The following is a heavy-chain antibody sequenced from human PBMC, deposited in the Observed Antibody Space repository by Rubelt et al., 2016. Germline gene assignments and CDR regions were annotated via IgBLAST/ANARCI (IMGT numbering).Heavy chain of an antibody. J-gene: IGHJ6*02. V-gene: IGHV3-13*01. CDR1: GFTFSSYA. CDR2: IGTAGDT. D-gene: IGHD2-15*01. CDR3: ARAEGYGRGGSECYYYGMDV. Sequence: EVQLLESGGGLVQPGGSLRLSCAASGFTFSSYAMSWVRQAPGKGLEWVSAIGTAGDTYYPGSVKGRFTISRENAKNSVYLQMNSLGAGDTGWYYCARAEGYGRGGSECYYYGMDVWGQGTTVTVSS.